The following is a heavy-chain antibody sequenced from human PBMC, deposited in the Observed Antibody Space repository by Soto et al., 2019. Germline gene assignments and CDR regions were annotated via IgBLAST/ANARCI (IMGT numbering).Heavy chain of an antibody. J-gene: IGHJ3*02. CDR1: GYTFTSYG. Sequence: ASVKVSCKASGYTFTSYGISWVRQAPGQGLEWMGWISAYNGNTNYAQKLQGRVTMTTDTSTSTAYMELRSLRSDDTAVYYCARSRCGGDCYDAFDIWGQGTMVTVSS. CDR2: ISAYNGNT. CDR3: ARSRCGGDCYDAFDI. D-gene: IGHD2-21*01. V-gene: IGHV1-18*01.